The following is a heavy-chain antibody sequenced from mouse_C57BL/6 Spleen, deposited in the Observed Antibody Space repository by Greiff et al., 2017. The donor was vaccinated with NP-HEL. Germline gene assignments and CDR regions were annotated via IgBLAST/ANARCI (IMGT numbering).Heavy chain of an antibody. Sequence: VKLMESGAELVKPGASVKISCKASGYAFSSYWMNWVKQRPGKGLEWIGQIYPGDGDTNYNGKFKGKATLTADKSSSTAYMQLSSLTSEDSAVYFCARTGTGDYYAMDYWGQGTSVTVSS. CDR2: IYPGDGDT. CDR3: ARTGTGDYYAMDY. D-gene: IGHD4-1*01. J-gene: IGHJ4*01. V-gene: IGHV1-80*01. CDR1: GYAFSSYW.